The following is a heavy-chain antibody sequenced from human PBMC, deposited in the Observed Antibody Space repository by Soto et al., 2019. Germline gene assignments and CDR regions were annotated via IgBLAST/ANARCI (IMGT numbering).Heavy chain of an antibody. J-gene: IGHJ4*02. CDR3: TTGFEY. V-gene: IGHV3-74*01. CDR1: GFTFTNYW. Sequence: EVQLVQSGGGSVQPGGSLRLSCAASGFTFTNYWMHWVRQVPGKGLVWVSRIDGVGTGTSYSDSVRGRFTISRDNAENTLYLQMNSLGAEDTAGYYCTTGFEYWGQGTPVTVSS. CDR2: IDGVGTGT.